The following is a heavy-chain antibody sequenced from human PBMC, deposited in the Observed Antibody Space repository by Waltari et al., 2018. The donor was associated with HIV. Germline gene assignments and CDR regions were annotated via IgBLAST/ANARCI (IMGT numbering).Heavy chain of an antibody. CDR2: IIPILGIA. CDR1: GGTFSSYT. V-gene: IGHV1-69*08. CDR3: ARDPTGVTVDYYYGMDV. J-gene: IGHJ6*02. Sequence: QVQVVQSGAVVKKPGSSEQLSCKASGGTFSSYTIRRVGPVPGRGLGWMGRIIPILGIANYAQKFQDRVTITADKSTSTAYMELSSLRSEDTAVYYCARDPTGVTVDYYYGMDVWGQGTTVTVSS. D-gene: IGHD2-21*02.